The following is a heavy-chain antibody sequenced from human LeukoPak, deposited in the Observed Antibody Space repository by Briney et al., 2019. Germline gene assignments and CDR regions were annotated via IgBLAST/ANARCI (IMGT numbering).Heavy chain of an antibody. CDR2: ISYDGSNK. J-gene: IGHJ4*02. V-gene: IGHV3-30*18. D-gene: IGHD5-24*01. CDR3: AKVRRDGYNYFDY. CDR1: GFTLSSYA. Sequence: PGGSLRLSCAASGFTLSSYAMHWVRQAPGKGLEWVAVISYDGSNKHYADSVKGRFTISRDNSKNTLYLQMNSLRAEDTAVYYCAKVRRDGYNYFDYWGQGTLVTVSS.